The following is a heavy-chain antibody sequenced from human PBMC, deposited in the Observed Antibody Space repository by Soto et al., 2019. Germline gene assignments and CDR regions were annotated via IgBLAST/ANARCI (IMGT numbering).Heavy chain of an antibody. CDR2: IYYSGST. V-gene: IGHV4-61*01. CDR3: ASSYDFWSGYYSDYYYYGMDV. J-gene: IGHJ6*02. Sequence: SETLSLTCTVSGGSVSSGSYYWSWIRQPPGKGLEWIGYIYYSGSTNYDPSLKSRVTISVDTSKNQFSLKLSSVTAADTAVYYCASSYDFWSGYYSDYYYYGMDVWGQGTTVTVSS. CDR1: GGSVSSGSYY. D-gene: IGHD3-3*01.